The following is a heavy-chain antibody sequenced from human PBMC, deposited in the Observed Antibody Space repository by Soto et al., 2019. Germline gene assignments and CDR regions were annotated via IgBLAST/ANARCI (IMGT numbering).Heavy chain of an antibody. CDR1: GGSISSYY. Sequence: PSETLSLTCTVSGGSISSYYWSWIRQPPGKGLEWIGYMYNTGSTIYNSSLKSRVTISVDTSKNQFSLKLNSVTAADTAVYYCARDLWGYCGADCYPLDIWGQGTTDTVSS. D-gene: IGHD2-21*02. CDR2: MYNTGST. CDR3: ARDLWGYCGADCYPLDI. J-gene: IGHJ6*02. V-gene: IGHV4-59*01.